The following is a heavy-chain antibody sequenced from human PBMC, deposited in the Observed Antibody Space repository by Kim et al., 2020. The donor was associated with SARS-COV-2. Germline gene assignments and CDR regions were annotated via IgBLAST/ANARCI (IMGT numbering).Heavy chain of an antibody. J-gene: IGHJ4*02. CDR2: IYPGDSDT. CDR1: GYSFTSYW. V-gene: IGHV5-51*01. D-gene: IGHD3-10*01. CDR3: ARHLSYDSGSYLSGYAY. Sequence: GESLKISCKGSGYSFTSYWIGWVRQMPGKGLEWMGFIYPGDSDTRYSPSFQGQVTISADKSISTAYLQWSGLKASDTAMCYCARHLSYDSGSYLSGYAYWGKGTLVTVSS.